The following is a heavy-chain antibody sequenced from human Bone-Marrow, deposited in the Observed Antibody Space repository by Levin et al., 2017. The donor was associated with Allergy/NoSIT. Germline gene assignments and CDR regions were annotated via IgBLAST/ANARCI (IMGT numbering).Heavy chain of an antibody. CDR2: IKSKTDGGTT. CDR1: GFTFSNAW. Sequence: GGSLRLSCAASGFTFSNAWMSWVRQASGKGLEWVGRIKSKTDGGTTDYAAPVKGRFTISRDDSKNTLYMQMNSLKTEDTAVYYCTTDGVRYFDWVDPGYFQHWGQGTLVTVPS. CDR3: TTDGVRYFDWVDPGYFQH. J-gene: IGHJ1*01. D-gene: IGHD3-9*01. V-gene: IGHV3-15*01.